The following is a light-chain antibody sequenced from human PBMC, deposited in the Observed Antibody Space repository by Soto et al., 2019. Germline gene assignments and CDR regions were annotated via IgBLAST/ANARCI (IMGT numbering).Light chain of an antibody. CDR3: TSYTPTGALV. V-gene: IGLV2-14*01. J-gene: IGLJ6*01. CDR2: EVR. CDR1: NTDVGGYNY. Sequence: QSALTQPASVSGSRGRSITVSCTGTNTDVGGYNYVSWYQHRPGKAPRLMIYEVRNRLSGVSNRFSGSKSGNTASLTISGLQSEDEADYYCTSYTPTGALVFGSGTNLTVL.